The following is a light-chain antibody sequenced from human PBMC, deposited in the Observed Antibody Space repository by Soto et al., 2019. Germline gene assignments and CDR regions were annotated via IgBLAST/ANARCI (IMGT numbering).Light chain of an antibody. CDR3: MQGTRWPWT. CDR2: KVS. J-gene: IGKJ1*01. Sequence: DVVMTQSPLSLPVTLGQPASISCRSSQSLVSSDGNTYLNWFQQRPGQSPRRLIYKVSNWDSGVPDRFSGSGSGTDFTLKISRVEAEDVGVYYCMQGTRWPWTFGQGTKVEIK. CDR1: QSLVSSDGNTY. V-gene: IGKV2D-30*01.